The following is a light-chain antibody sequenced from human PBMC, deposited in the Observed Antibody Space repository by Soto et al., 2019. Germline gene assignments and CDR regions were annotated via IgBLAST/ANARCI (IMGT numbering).Light chain of an antibody. CDR3: SSYTSSSTVV. J-gene: IGLJ2*01. CDR2: DVT. V-gene: IGLV2-14*01. Sequence: QSALTQPASVSGSPGQSITISCTGTSSDGGGYNYVSWYQQYPGKAPKLMIYDVTNRPSGVSNRFSGSKSGNTASLTVSGLQAEDEADYYCSSYTSSSTVVFGGGTKLTVL. CDR1: SSDGGGYNY.